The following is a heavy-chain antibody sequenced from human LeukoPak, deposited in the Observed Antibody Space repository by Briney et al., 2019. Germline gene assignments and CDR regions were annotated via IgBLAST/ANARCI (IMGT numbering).Heavy chain of an antibody. CDR2: IISKIAGGTT. D-gene: IGHD3-9*01. CDR1: GFTFNNAW. Sequence: PGGSLTLSCAASGFTFNNAWVSWDPPAPGKGLEGVGRIISKIAGGTTDYAAPVKGRCTISRDDSRTRVYLQMSSLKTEDTAVYFCTTDLNYDILIGYYRGAYWGQGSLVTVSS. V-gene: IGHV3-15*01. J-gene: IGHJ4*01. CDR3: TTDLNYDILIGYYRGAY.